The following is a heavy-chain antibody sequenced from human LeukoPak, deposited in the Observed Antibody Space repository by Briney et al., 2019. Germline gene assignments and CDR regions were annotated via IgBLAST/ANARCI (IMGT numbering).Heavy chain of an antibody. J-gene: IGHJ5*02. CDR2: IYTSGST. CDR3: ARDSGDYEGDNWFDP. Sequence: PSETLSLTCTVSGGSISSGSYYWSWIRQPAGKGLEWIGRIYTSGSTNYNPSLKSRVTISVDTSKNRFSLKLSSVTAADTAVYYCARDSGDYEGDNWFDPWGQGTLVTVSS. CDR1: GGSISSGSYY. V-gene: IGHV4-61*02. D-gene: IGHD4-17*01.